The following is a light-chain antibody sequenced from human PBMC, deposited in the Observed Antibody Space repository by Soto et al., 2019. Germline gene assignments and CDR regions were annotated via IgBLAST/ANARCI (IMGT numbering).Light chain of an antibody. V-gene: IGKV1-8*01. J-gene: IGKJ1*01. CDR2: AAS. Sequence: AIPITQSPSSLSASTGDRVTIACRASQVISSYLAWYQQKPGRAPKLLIYAASTLQSGVPSRFSGSGSGTDFTLTISCLQSEDFATYYCQHYNSYSEAFGQGTKVDIK. CDR1: QVISSY. CDR3: QHYNSYSEA.